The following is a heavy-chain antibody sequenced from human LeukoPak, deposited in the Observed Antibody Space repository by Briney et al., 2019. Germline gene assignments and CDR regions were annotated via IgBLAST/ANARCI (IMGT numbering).Heavy chain of an antibody. V-gene: IGHV4-30-2*01. J-gene: IGHJ4*02. Sequence: KPSQTLSPTCAVSGGSISSGGYSWSWIRQPPGKGLEWIGYIYHSGSTYYNPSLKSRVTISVDRSKNQFSLKLSSVTAADTAVYYCARQQPGYCSGGSCYYFDYWGQGTLVTVSS. CDR3: ARQQPGYCSGGSCYYFDY. CDR1: GGSISSGGYS. CDR2: IYHSGST. D-gene: IGHD2-15*01.